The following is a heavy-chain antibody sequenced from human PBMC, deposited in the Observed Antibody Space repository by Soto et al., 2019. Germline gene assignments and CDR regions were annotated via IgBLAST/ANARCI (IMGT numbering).Heavy chain of an antibody. CDR1: GFTFSSYA. Sequence: GGSLRLSCAASGFTFSSYAMHWVRQAPGKGLEWVAVISYDGSNKYYADSVKGRFTISGDNSKNTLYLQMNSLRAEDTAVYYCARLRSIPAATGPFAYWGQGTLVTVSS. CDR2: ISYDGSNK. V-gene: IGHV3-30-3*01. J-gene: IGHJ4*02. CDR3: ARLRSIPAATGPFAY. D-gene: IGHD2-2*01.